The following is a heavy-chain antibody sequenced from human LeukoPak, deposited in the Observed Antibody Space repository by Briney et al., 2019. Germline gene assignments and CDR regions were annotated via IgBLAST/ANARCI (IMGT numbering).Heavy chain of an antibody. CDR2: ITPNSGAI. Sequence: GRSRRLSCAASGFRFVDYAMHGAGHAPGKGLDGVSGITPNSGAIANADSVKGRFSTSRHNAKHSLYRQVHSLTAEDTALDYCTKDLAPIYHESDSHFQHWRQGT. D-gene: IGHD3-22*01. J-gene: IGHJ1*01. V-gene: IGHV3-9*01. CDR1: GFRFVDYA. CDR3: TKDLAPIYHESDSHFQH.